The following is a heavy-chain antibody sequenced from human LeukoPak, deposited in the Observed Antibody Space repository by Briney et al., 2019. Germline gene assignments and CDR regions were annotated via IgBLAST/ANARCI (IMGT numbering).Heavy chain of an antibody. CDR2: IKQDGSEK. J-gene: IGHJ4*02. CDR1: GFTLSSYW. Sequence: GGSLRLSCAASGFTLSSYWMSWVRQAPGKGLEWVANIKQDGSEKYYVDSVKGRFTISRDNAKNSVYLQMNSLRAEDTAVYYCASIRRTEEAFEYWGQGTLVTVSS. V-gene: IGHV3-7*05. CDR3: ASIRRTEEAFEY. D-gene: IGHD1-14*01.